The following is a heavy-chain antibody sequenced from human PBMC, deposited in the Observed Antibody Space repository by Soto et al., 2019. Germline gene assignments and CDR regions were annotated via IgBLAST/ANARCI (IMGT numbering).Heavy chain of an antibody. D-gene: IGHD6-19*01. Sequence: GGSLRLSCAASGFAFSSFAMHWVRQAPGKGLEWVAVLRFDGSDKYYANSVKGRFSISRDNSKNTLYLEMNSLRAEDTALYHCARESIAVAGGYSFYYGMDVWGQGTAVTVSS. J-gene: IGHJ6*02. CDR2: LRFDGSDK. V-gene: IGHV3-33*01. CDR3: ARESIAVAGGYSFYYGMDV. CDR1: GFAFSSFA.